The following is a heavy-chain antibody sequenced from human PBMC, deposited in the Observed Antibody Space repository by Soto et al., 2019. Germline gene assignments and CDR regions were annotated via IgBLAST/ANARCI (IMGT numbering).Heavy chain of an antibody. D-gene: IGHD6-25*01. CDR3: ARDTLGYISDNWFDP. CDR2: IIPIFGTT. J-gene: IGHJ5*02. CDR1: GGTFSSYG. Sequence: QVQLVQSGAEVKKPGSSVKVSCKASGGTFSSYGIAWVRQAPGQGLEWMGGIIPIFGTTNYAQKFQGRVTLTADESTRTAYMVLRSLRSEDTAVYYCARDTLGYISDNWFDPWGQGTLVTVSS. V-gene: IGHV1-69*12.